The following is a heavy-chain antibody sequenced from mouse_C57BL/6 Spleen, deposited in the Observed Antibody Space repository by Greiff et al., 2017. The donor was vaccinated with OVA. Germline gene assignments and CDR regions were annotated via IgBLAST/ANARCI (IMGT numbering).Heavy chain of an antibody. V-gene: IGHV1-80*01. CDR1: GYAFSSYW. CDR2: IYPGDGDT. CDR3: AKDYYGSSPYYAMDY. D-gene: IGHD1-1*01. Sequence: QVQLKQSGAELVKPGASVKISCKASGYAFSSYWMHWVKQRPGKGLEWIGQIYPGDGDTNYNGKFKGKATLTADKSSSTAYMQLSSLTSEDSAVYCGAKDYYGSSPYYAMDYWGQGTSVTVSS. J-gene: IGHJ4*01.